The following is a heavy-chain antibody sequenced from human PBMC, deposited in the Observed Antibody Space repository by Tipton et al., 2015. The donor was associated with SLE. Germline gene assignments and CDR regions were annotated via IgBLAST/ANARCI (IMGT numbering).Heavy chain of an antibody. CDR2: ISYTGNT. CDR1: GDSIRTNDYY. V-gene: IGHV4-61*08. Sequence: TLSLTCTVSGDSIRTNDYYWAWIRQPPGKGLEWIGYISYTGNTNFNPSLKSRVTMSVATSKNQFSLRLTSVTAADTAMYYCARDSAVNFWYFDLWGRGTLVTVSS. J-gene: IGHJ2*01. CDR3: ARDSAVNFWYFDL.